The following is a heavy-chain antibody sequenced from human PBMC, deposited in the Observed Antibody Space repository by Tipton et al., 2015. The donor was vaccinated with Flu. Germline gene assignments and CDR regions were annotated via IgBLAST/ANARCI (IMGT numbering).Heavy chain of an antibody. CDR2: IYSSGNT. J-gene: IGHJ5*02. V-gene: IGHV4-4*07. Sequence: TLSLTCSVSGESMSSYYWTWVRQAAGKGLECLGRIYSSGNTYYSPSFKSRLTMSIDTSKKQFSLNLSSVTAADTAVYYCAGVNRSWLVPWGQGTLVTVSS. CDR1: GESMSSYY. CDR3: AGVNRSWLVP. D-gene: IGHD2/OR15-2a*01.